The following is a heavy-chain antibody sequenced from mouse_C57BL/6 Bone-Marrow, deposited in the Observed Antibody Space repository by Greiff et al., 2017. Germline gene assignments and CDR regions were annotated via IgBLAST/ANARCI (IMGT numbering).Heavy chain of an antibody. CDR3: ARRLRYSFYYFDY. Sequence: VQLQQPGAELVRPGSSVKLSCKASGYTFTSYWMHWVKQRPIQGLEWIGNIDPSDSETHYNQTFKDKATFTVDKSSSTAYMLLSSLTSEDSAVXYCARRLRYSFYYFDYWGQGTTLTVSS. J-gene: IGHJ2*01. CDR1: GYTFTSYW. D-gene: IGHD1-1*01. CDR2: IDPSDSET. V-gene: IGHV1-52*01.